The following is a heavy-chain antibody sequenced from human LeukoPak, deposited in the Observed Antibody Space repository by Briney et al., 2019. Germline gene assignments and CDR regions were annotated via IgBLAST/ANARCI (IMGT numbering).Heavy chain of an antibody. CDR2: INPNSGGT. CDR3: AREEVIAAAGPTLDY. J-gene: IGHJ4*02. Sequence: GASVKVSCKASGGTFSSYAISWVRQAPGQGLEWMGWINPNSGGTNYAQKFQGRVTMTRDTSISTAYMELSRLRSDDTAVFYCAREEVIAAAGPTLDYWGQGALVTVSS. CDR1: GGTFSSYA. V-gene: IGHV1-2*02. D-gene: IGHD6-13*01.